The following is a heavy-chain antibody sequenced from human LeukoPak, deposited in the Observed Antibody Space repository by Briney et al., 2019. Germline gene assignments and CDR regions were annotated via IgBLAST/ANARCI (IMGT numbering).Heavy chain of an antibody. J-gene: IGHJ4*02. V-gene: IGHV3-23*01. Sequence: GGSLRLSCAASGFTFSSNAMSWVRQAPGKGLEWVSAISGSGGSTYYADSVKGRFTISRDNSKNTLYLQMNSLRAEDTAVYYCAKPMKNDDYGDKPPDYWGQGTLVTVSS. CDR2: ISGSGGST. CDR3: AKPMKNDDYGDKPPDY. CDR1: GFTFSSNA. D-gene: IGHD4-17*01.